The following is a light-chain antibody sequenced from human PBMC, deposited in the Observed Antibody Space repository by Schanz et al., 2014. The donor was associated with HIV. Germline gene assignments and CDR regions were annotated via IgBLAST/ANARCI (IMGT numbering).Light chain of an antibody. V-gene: IGLV1-51*01. CDR1: AFNIGQNY. CDR3: GTWDSRMSVVFV. Sequence: QSVLTQPPSMSAAPGQRVTISCAGSAFNIGQNYVSWFQQFPGPAPKLLIYVNHQRPSDIPDRFSGSKTGTSATLAIVGLQTGDEADYYCGTWDSRMSVVFVFGSGTKLTVL. J-gene: IGLJ1*01. CDR2: VNH.